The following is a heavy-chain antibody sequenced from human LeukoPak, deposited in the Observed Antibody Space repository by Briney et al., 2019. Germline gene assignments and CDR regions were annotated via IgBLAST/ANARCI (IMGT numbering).Heavy chain of an antibody. V-gene: IGHV3-33*01. CDR2: IWYDGSDK. J-gene: IGHJ6*04. Sequence: GGSLRLSCATSGFTFSSYGMHWVRQAPGKGLEWVAVIWYDGSDKYYVDSVKGRFTISRDNSKNTLYLQMNSLRAEDTAVYYCARKAYAMDVWGKGTTVTVPS. CDR3: ARKAYAMDV. CDR1: GFTFSSYG.